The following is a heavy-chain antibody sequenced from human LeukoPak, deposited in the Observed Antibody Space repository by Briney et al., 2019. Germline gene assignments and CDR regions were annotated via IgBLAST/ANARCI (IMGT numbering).Heavy chain of an antibody. CDR2: IYYSGST. CDR1: GGSISRSSYY. J-gene: IGHJ3*02. Sequence: PSETLSLTCNVSGGSISRSSYYWGWIRQPPGKGLEWIGSIYYSGSTYYNPSLKSRITLSVDTSKNQFSLKLSSVTAADTAVYYCARPSGTVTQKYAFDIWGQGTMVTVSS. V-gene: IGHV4-39*01. D-gene: IGHD4-17*01. CDR3: ARPSGTVTQKYAFDI.